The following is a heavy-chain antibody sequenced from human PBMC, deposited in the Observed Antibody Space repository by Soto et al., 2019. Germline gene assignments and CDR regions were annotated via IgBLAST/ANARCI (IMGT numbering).Heavy chain of an antibody. V-gene: IGHV4-39*01. D-gene: IGHD4-17*01. CDR1: LGSISINSYY. CDR2: AHSTGST. Sequence: PSETLSLTCTVSLGSISINSYYGLWIRQPPVKGLEWIGCAHSTGSTYYNPSLKSRVTINVDTSKNQFSLKLTSVTAADTAVYYCASGSTVAPGDFWGQGTLVTVS. CDR3: ASGSTVAPGDF. J-gene: IGHJ4*02.